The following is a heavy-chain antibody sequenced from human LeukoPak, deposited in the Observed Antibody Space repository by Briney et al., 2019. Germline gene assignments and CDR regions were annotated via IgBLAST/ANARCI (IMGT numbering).Heavy chain of an antibody. CDR3: ARHRAGYHVDW. CDR1: GFTFSSYSMN. D-gene: IGHD3-9*01. CDR2: HYYSGSI. J-gene: IGHJ4*02. V-gene: IGHV4-39*01. Sequence: PGGSLRLSCAASGFTFSSYSMNWVRQAPGKGLEWIGSHYYSGSIYYNPSLKSRVTISVDTSKNQFSLKLSSVTAAETAVYYCARHRAGYHVDWWGQGTLVTVSS.